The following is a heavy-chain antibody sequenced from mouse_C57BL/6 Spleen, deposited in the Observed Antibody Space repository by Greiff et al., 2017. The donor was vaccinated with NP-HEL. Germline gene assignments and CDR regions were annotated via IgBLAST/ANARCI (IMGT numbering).Heavy chain of an antibody. CDR3: ARGTGGWYFDV. CDR1: GYTFTSYW. D-gene: IGHD4-1*01. V-gene: IGHV1-64*01. J-gene: IGHJ1*03. Sequence: QVQLQQPGAELVKPGASVKLSCKASGYTFTSYWMHWVKQRPGQGLEWIGMIHPNSGSTNYNEKFKSKATLTVDKSSSTAYMQLSSLTSEDAAVYYCARGTGGWYFDVWGTGTTVTVSS. CDR2: IHPNSGST.